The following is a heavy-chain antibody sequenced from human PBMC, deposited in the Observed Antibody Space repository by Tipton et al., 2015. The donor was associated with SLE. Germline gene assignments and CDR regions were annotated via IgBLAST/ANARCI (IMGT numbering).Heavy chain of an antibody. J-gene: IGHJ4*02. V-gene: IGHV4-59*11. CDR3: ARVGAAAGLYFDY. D-gene: IGHD6-13*01. Sequence: LRLSCTVSGGSISSHYWSWIRQPPGKGLEWIGYIYYSGSTNYNPSLKSRVTISVDTSKNQFSLKLGSVTAADTAVYYCARVGAAAGLYFDYWGQGALVTVSS. CDR2: IYYSGST. CDR1: GGSISSHY.